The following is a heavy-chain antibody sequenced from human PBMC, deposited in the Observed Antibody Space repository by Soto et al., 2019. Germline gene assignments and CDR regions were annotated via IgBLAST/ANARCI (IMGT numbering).Heavy chain of an antibody. D-gene: IGHD3-16*01. CDR2: ISSNGGIT. CDR1: GFTFSSYD. Sequence: EVQLVESGGGLVQPGGPLRLSCAASGFTFSSYDMHWVRQAPGKGLEYISAISSNGGITYYANSVKGRFTISRDNSKNVMFLQMGSLRAEDMAVYYCVRDTSFDYWGQGTLVTVSS. V-gene: IGHV3-64*01. CDR3: VRDTSFDY. J-gene: IGHJ4*02.